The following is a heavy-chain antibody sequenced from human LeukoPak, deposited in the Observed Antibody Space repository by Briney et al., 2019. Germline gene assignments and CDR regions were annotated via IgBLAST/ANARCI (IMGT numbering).Heavy chain of an antibody. J-gene: IGHJ4*02. Sequence: GGSLRLSCAASGFTFSSYAMNWVRQAPGKGLEWVSCIIGSGGGTNYANSVKGRFTISRDKSKNTVYLRMNSLSAEDTAIYYCARSSTGSAYTYSDYWGQGTLVTVSS. CDR2: IIGSGGGT. CDR3: ARSSTGSAYTYSDY. V-gene: IGHV3-23*01. D-gene: IGHD3-16*01. CDR1: GFTFSSYA.